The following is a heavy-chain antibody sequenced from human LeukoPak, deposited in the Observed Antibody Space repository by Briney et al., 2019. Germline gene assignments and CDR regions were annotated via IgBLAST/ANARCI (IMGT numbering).Heavy chain of an antibody. Sequence: GGSLKISCKGSGYSFTNFWIGWVRQMPGKGLEWMGVISPGDSGIRYSPSFQGQVTISVDKSISTAYLQWSSLKASDSAMYYCAAGGASAPWGQGTLVTVSS. V-gene: IGHV5-51*01. D-gene: IGHD3-16*01. CDR2: ISPGDSGI. CDR3: AAGGASAP. CDR1: GYSFTNFW. J-gene: IGHJ5*02.